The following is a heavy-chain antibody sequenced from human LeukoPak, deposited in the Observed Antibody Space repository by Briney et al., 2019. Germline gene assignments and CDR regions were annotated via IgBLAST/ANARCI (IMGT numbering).Heavy chain of an antibody. Sequence: PSETLSLTCTVSGGSISSGGYYWSWIRQHPGKGLEWIGYIYYSGSTYYNPSLKSRVTISVDTSKNQFSLKLSSVTAADTAVYYCARGSLTGRDNNVFDYWGQGTLVTVSS. D-gene: IGHD1-20*01. J-gene: IGHJ4*02. CDR1: GGSISSGGYY. V-gene: IGHV4-31*03. CDR3: ARGSLTGRDNNVFDY. CDR2: IYYSGST.